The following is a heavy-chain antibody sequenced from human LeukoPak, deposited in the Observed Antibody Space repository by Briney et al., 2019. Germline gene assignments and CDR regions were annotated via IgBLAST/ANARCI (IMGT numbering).Heavy chain of an antibody. CDR2: IYYSGST. J-gene: IGHJ4*02. V-gene: IGHV4-39*07. Sequence: SETLSPTCTVSGGSISSSSYYWGWIRQPPGKGLEWIGSIYYSGSTYYNPSLKSRVTISVDTSKNQFSLKLSSVTAADTAVYYCAREGTEIAAAGYFDYWGQGTLVTVSS. D-gene: IGHD6-13*01. CDR3: AREGTEIAAAGYFDY. CDR1: GGSISSSSYY.